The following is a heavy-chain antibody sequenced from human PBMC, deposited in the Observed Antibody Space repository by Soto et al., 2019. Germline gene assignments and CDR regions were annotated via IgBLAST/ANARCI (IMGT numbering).Heavy chain of an antibody. Sequence: PSETLSLTCAVSGGSISSSNWWSWVRQPPGKGLEWIGEIYRSGSTNYNPSLKSRVTISVDKSKNQFSLKPSSVTAADTAVYYCARAGKTYSVGAAFDYWGQGTMVTVSS. V-gene: IGHV4-4*02. CDR3: ARAGKTYSVGAAFDY. CDR1: GGSISSSNW. J-gene: IGHJ4*02. CDR2: IYRSGST. D-gene: IGHD1-26*01.